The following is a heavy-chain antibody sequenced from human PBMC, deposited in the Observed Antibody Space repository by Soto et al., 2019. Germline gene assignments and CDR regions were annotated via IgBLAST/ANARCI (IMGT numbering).Heavy chain of an antibody. V-gene: IGHV3-30*18. Sequence: PGGSLRLSCAASGFTFSSYGMHLVRQAPGKWLEWVAVISYDGSNKYYADSVKGRFTISRDNSKNTLYLQMNSLRAEDTAVYYCAKAQIWGQGTMVTVSS. CDR2: ISYDGSNK. CDR3: AKAQI. CDR1: GFTFSSYG. J-gene: IGHJ3*02.